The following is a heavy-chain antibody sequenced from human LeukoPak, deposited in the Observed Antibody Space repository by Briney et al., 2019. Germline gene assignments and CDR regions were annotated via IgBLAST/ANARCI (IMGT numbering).Heavy chain of an antibody. J-gene: IGHJ6*02. D-gene: IGHD6-13*01. CDR3: ARSAAAASHELGYYYYYYGMDV. CDR2: IDWDDDK. Sequence: SGPTLVKPTQTLTLTCTFSGFSLSTSGMCVSWIRLPPGKALDWLARIDWDDDKYYSTSLKTRLTISKDTSKNQVVLTMTNMDPVDTATYYCARSAAAASHELGYYYYYYGMDVWGQGTTVTVSS. CDR1: GFSLSTSGMC. V-gene: IGHV2-70*11.